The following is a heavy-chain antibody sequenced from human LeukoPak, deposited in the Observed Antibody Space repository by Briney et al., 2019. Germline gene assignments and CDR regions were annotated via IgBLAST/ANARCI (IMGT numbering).Heavy chain of an antibody. CDR3: ARGGDYWEAAFDI. J-gene: IGHJ3*02. CDR2: ISSSSSYI. Sequence: GGSLRLSCAASGFTFSSYSMNWVRQAPGTGLEWVSSISSSSSYIYYADSVKGRFTISRDNAKNSLYLQMNSLRAEDTAVYYCARGGDYWEAAFDIWGQGTMVTVSS. D-gene: IGHD2-21*02. CDR1: GFTFSSYS. V-gene: IGHV3-21*01.